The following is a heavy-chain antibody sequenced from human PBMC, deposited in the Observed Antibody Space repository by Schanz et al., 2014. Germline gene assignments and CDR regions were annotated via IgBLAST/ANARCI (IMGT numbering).Heavy chain of an antibody. D-gene: IGHD3-10*01. Sequence: QVRLVQSGSEAREPGASVKVSCKATGYMFDTYVFAWVRQAPGQGLEWMGWISTYNGHTRYGQKFQDRLSLTTDTDTATAHVELRSLRTDDTAVYYCARAPTRMNMFRGVTYFFDYWGQGTLVTVSS. CDR2: ISTYNGHT. J-gene: IGHJ4*02. V-gene: IGHV1-18*04. CDR3: ARAPTRMNMFRGVTYFFDY. CDR1: GYMFDTYV.